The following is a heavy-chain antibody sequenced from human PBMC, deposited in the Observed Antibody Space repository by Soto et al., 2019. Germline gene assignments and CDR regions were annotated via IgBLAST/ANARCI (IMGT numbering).Heavy chain of an antibody. V-gene: IGHV4-34*01. CDR1: GGSFSGYY. D-gene: IGHD2-2*01. J-gene: IGHJ6*02. Sequence: QVQLQQWGAGLLKPSETLSLTCAVYGGSFSGYYWSWIRQPPGKGLEWIGEINHSGSTNYNPSHKSRVTISVDTSKNQFSLKLSSVTAADTAVYYCARGPVVVPADMDNYYYYGMDVWGQGTTVTVSS. CDR2: INHSGST. CDR3: ARGPVVVPADMDNYYYYGMDV.